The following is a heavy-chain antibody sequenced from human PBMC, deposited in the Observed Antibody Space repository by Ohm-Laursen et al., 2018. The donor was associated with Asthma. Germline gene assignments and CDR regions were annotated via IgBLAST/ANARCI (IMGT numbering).Heavy chain of an antibody. Sequence: SRTLSCAASGFTFSTSWMHRFRQAPGKGLVRVSRVYGDGSNTIYADSVKGRFTISRDNAKSTLYLQMNSLSAEDTAVYYWTRGGHYGSYFDYWGQGTLVTVSS. V-gene: IGHV3-74*01. CDR1: GFTFSTSW. CDR3: TRGGHYGSYFDY. D-gene: IGHD4-17*01. J-gene: IGHJ4*02. CDR2: VYGDGSNT.